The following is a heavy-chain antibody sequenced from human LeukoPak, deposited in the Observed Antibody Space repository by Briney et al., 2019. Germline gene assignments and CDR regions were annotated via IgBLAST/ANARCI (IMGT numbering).Heavy chain of an antibody. CDR3: ARRGTQGDY. CDR1: GGSISSSSYY. V-gene: IGHV4-39*01. Sequence: SETLSLTCTVSGGSISSSSYYWGWIRQPPGKGLEWIGSIYYSGSTYYNPSLKSRVTISVDTSKNQFSLKLSSVTAADTAVYYCARRGTQGDYWGQGTLVTVSS. CDR2: IYYSGST. J-gene: IGHJ4*02. D-gene: IGHD1-26*01.